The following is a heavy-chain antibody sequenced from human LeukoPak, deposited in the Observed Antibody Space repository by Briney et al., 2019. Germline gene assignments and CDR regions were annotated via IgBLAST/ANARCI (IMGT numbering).Heavy chain of an antibody. Sequence: SETLSLTCTVSGGSISSSSYYWGWIRQPPGKGLEWIGSIYYSGSTYYNPSLKSRVTISVDTSKNQFSLKLSSVTAADTAVYYCARILGYSYGQADSWGQGTLVTVSS. CDR1: GGSISSSSYY. D-gene: IGHD5-18*01. J-gene: IGHJ4*02. CDR3: ARILGYSYGQADS. CDR2: IYYSGST. V-gene: IGHV4-39*07.